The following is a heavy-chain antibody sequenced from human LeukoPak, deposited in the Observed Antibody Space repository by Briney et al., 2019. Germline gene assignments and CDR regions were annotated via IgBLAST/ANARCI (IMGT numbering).Heavy chain of an antibody. Sequence: SETLSLTCTVSGGSISSYYWSWIRQPPGKGLEWIGYISYIGSTNYNPSLKSRVTISVDTSKNQFSLKVNSVTAADTAEYYCARASSGWRELDYWGQGTLVTVSS. J-gene: IGHJ4*02. CDR3: ARASSGWRELDY. CDR1: GGSISSYY. D-gene: IGHD6-19*01. V-gene: IGHV4-59*01. CDR2: ISYIGST.